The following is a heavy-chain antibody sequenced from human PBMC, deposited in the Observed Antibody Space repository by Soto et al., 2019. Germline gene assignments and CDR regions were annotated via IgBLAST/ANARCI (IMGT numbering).Heavy chain of an antibody. CDR1: GFMFSAYA. Sequence: GGSLRLSCAASGFMFSAYAMLWVRRAPSKGLEWVAAISYDGTNKYYADSIKGRFTISRDNSANTLFLQVNSLRREDTAMYYCARDPSPYTSGWYGIDFWGHGTLVTVSS. V-gene: IGHV3-30*04. D-gene: IGHD6-19*01. J-gene: IGHJ4*01. CDR3: ARDPSPYTSGWYGIDF. CDR2: ISYDGTNK.